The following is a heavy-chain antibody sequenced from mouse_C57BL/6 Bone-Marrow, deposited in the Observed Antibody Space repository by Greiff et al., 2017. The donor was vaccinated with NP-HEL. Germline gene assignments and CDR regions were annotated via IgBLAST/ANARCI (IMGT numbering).Heavy chain of an antibody. Sequence: QVQLQQSGPGLVAPSQSLSITCTVSGFSLTSYAISWVRQPPGKGLEWLGVIWTGGGTNYNSALKSRLSISKDNSKSQVFLKMNSLQTDDTARYYCARNSLYYGYAMDYWGQGTSVTVSS. D-gene: IGHD1-1*01. J-gene: IGHJ4*01. CDR1: GFSLTSYA. CDR2: IWTGGGT. CDR3: ARNSLYYGYAMDY. V-gene: IGHV2-9-1*01.